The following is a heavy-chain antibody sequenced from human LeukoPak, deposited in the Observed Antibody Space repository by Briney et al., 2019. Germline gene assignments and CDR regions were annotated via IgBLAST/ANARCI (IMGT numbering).Heavy chain of an antibody. Sequence: ASVKVSCKASGYTFTTCAIHWVRQAPGQGLEWMGWINPNSGGTNYAQKFQGRVTMTRDTSISTAYMELSRLRSDDTAVYYCARGEGAFDIWGQGTMVTVSS. V-gene: IGHV1-2*02. J-gene: IGHJ3*02. CDR2: INPNSGGT. CDR1: GYTFTTCA. CDR3: ARGEGAFDI.